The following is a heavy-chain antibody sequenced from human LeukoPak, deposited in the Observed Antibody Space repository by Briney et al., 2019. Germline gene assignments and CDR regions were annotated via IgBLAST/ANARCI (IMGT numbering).Heavy chain of an antibody. CDR3: AGRPLDIVATIPEEPFDY. D-gene: IGHD5-12*01. V-gene: IGHV1-69*04. CDR1: GGTFSSYA. Sequence: GASVKVSCKASGGTFSSYAISWVRQAPGQGLEWMGRIIPILGIANYAQKFQGRVTITADKSTSTAYMELSSLRSEDTAVYYCAGRPLDIVATIPEEPFDYWGQGTLVTVSS. CDR2: IIPILGIA. J-gene: IGHJ4*02.